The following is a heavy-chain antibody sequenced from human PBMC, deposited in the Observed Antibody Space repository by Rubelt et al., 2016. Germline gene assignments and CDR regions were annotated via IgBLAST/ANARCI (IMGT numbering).Heavy chain of an antibody. J-gene: IGHJ4*02. Sequence: EVQLVESGGGLIQPGGSLRLSCEVSGFSFSTYAMAWVRQAPGKGLECVSGISASAGSTYYADSVKGRFPISRDNSKNSLYLQMNSLRVEDTAVYYCARDRASGSYTGQGYWGQGTLVTVSS. D-gene: IGHD1-26*01. V-gene: IGHV3-23*04. CDR2: ISASAGST. CDR3: ARDRASGSYTGQGY. CDR1: GFSFSTYA.